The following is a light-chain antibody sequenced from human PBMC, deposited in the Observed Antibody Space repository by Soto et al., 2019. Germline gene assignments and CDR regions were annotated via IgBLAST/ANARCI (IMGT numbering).Light chain of an antibody. Sequence: QSALTQPPSASGSLGQSVTISCTGASSHISGLNYVSWYQQHPGKAPKLMIYEVSKRPSWVPDRFSASKSGNTASLTVSGLQAGDEAAYYCSSYAGGNNWVFGGGTKLTVL. V-gene: IGLV2-8*01. CDR1: SSHISGLNY. J-gene: IGLJ3*02. CDR2: EVS. CDR3: SSYAGGNNWV.